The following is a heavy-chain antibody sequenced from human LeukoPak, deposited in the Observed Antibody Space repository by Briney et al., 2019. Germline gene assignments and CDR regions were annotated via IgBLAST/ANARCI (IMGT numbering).Heavy chain of an antibody. CDR2: INHSGST. D-gene: IGHD3-22*01. CDR3: ARTKRPYYYDSSGPNWFDP. CDR1: GGSFSGYY. V-gene: IGHV4-34*09. J-gene: IGHJ5*02. Sequence: ASETLSLTCAVYGGSFSGYYWSWIRQPPGKGLEWIGEINHSGSTNYNPSLKSRVTISVDTSKNQFSLKLSSVTAADTAVYYCARTKRPYYYDSSGPNWFDPWGQGTLVTASS.